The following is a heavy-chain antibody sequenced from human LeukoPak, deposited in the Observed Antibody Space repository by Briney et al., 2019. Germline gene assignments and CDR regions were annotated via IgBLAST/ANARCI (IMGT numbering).Heavy chain of an antibody. Sequence: PGGSLRLSCAASGCNFSSYAMSWVRQAPGKGLEWVSAISGSGGSTYYAGSVKGRFTISRDNSKNTLYLQMNSLRAEDTAVYYCAKIAYYDFWSGQPHYWGQGTLVTVSS. CDR1: GCNFSSYA. J-gene: IGHJ4*02. D-gene: IGHD3-3*01. CDR2: ISGSGGST. CDR3: AKIAYYDFWSGQPHY. V-gene: IGHV3-23*01.